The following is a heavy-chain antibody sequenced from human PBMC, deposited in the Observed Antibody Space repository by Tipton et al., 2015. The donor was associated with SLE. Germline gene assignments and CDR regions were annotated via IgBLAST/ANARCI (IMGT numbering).Heavy chain of an antibody. V-gene: IGHV3-9*01. CDR3: AKGSRAVGNWYFDL. J-gene: IGHJ2*01. CDR1: GFIFDDYA. Sequence: RSLRLSCAASGFIFDDYAMHWVRQVPGKGLEWVSGLTWNSGSIVYADSVKGRFTISRDNAKNSLYLQMNSLRAEDTALYYCAKGSRAVGNWYFDLWGRGTLVTVSS. D-gene: IGHD3-10*01. CDR2: LTWNSGSI.